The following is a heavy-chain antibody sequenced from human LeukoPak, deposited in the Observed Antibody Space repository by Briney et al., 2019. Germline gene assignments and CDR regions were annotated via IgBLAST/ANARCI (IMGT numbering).Heavy chain of an antibody. Sequence: GGSLRLSCAASGFTFSSYNMNWVRQAPGKGLEWVSSITSSSNYIYYADSVKGRFTIPRDNAKNSLYLQMNSLRAEDTTVYYCARDCWDYGSGSYCGIDCWGQGTLVTVSS. CDR2: ITSSSNYI. V-gene: IGHV3-21*03. J-gene: IGHJ4*02. CDR1: GFTFSSYN. D-gene: IGHD3-10*01. CDR3: ARDCWDYGSGSYCGIDC.